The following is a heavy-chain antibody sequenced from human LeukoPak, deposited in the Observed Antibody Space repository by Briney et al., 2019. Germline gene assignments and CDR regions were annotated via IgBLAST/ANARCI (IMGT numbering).Heavy chain of an antibody. CDR1: GFTFSNAW. V-gene: IGHV3-15*01. J-gene: IGHJ6*03. CDR2: IKSKTDGGTT. Sequence: GGSLRLSCAASGFTFSNAWMSWVRQAPGKGLEWVGRIKSKTDGGTTDYAAPVKGRFTISRDDSKNTLYLQMNSLKTEDTAVYYCTTDLYCSSTSCYFGYYYYMDVWGKGTTVTASS. CDR3: TTDLYCSSTSCYFGYYYYMDV. D-gene: IGHD2-2*01.